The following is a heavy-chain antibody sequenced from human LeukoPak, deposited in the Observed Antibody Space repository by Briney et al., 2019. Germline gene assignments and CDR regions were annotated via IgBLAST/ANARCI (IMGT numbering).Heavy chain of an antibody. V-gene: IGHV3-7*03. CDR2: VKHDGSEK. CDR3: ARNGRDQWLASDY. Sequence: PGGSLRLSCAVSGLTFSTYWMSWVRQAPGQGLEWVANVKHDGSEKYYVDSVKGRFTISRDNAKNSLFLQMNSLRDEDTAVYYCARNGRDQWLASDYWGQGTLVTVSS. D-gene: IGHD6-19*01. CDR1: GLTFSTYW. J-gene: IGHJ4*02.